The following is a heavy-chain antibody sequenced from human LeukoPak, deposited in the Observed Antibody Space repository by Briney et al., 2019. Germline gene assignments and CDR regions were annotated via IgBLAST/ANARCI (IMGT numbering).Heavy chain of an antibody. J-gene: IGHJ6*03. Sequence: PGGSLRLSCAASGFTFSSYSMSWVRQAPGKGLEWVSSISSSSSYIYYADSVKGRFTISRDNANNSLYLQMNSLRAEDTAVYYCARGHTLNPPTGHYMDVWGKGTTVTVSS. CDR2: ISSSSSYI. V-gene: IGHV3-21*01. CDR3: ARGHTLNPPTGHYMDV. D-gene: IGHD4-17*01. CDR1: GFTFSSYS.